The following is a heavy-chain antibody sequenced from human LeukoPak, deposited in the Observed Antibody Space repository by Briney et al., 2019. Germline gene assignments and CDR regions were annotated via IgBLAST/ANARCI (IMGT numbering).Heavy chain of an antibody. J-gene: IGHJ4*02. CDR1: GLTFSDHA. CDR2: INAGFT. CDR3: VGRVKLAFDY. D-gene: IGHD3-10*01. V-gene: IGHV3-20*04. Sequence: PGGSLRLSCAASGLTFSDHAMTWVRQAPGKGPECVSSINAGFTDCINSVKGRFTISIDKAKNTLYLQMDSLRAADTAVYYCVGRVKLAFDYWGPGTRVTVSS.